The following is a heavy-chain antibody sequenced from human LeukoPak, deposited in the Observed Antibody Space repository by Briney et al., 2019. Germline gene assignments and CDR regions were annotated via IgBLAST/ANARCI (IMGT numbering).Heavy chain of an antibody. V-gene: IGHV4-59*08. J-gene: IGHJ3*01. CDR1: GGSISSYY. CDR3: ARRRGDYGSGELNF. Sequence: PSETLSLTCTVSGGSISSYYWSWIRQPPGKGLEWIGYIYYSGSTNYNPSLKSRVTISVDTSKNQFSLKLNSVTAADTAVYYCARRRGDYGSGELNFWGQGTMVIVSS. CDR2: IYYSGST. D-gene: IGHD3-10*01.